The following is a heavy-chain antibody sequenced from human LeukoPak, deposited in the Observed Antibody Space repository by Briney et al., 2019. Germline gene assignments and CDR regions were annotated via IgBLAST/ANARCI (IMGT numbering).Heavy chain of an antibody. J-gene: IGHJ4*02. V-gene: IGHV3-23*01. Sequence: AGGSLRLSCAASGFTFSSYGMSWVRQAPGKGLEWVSAISGSGGSTYYADSVKGRFTISRDNSKNTLYLQMNSLRAEDTAVYYCAKDQEPYYYDSSGPWDGYWGQGTLVTVSS. CDR1: GFTFSSYG. D-gene: IGHD3-22*01. CDR3: AKDQEPYYYDSSGPWDGY. CDR2: ISGSGGST.